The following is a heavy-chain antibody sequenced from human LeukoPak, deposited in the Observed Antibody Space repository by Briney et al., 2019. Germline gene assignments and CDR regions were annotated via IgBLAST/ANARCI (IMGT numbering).Heavy chain of an antibody. CDR3: ARPNEYSSSWYLRSFDAFDI. D-gene: IGHD6-13*01. CDR1: GYTFTSYA. J-gene: IGHJ3*02. Sequence: ASVKVSCKASGYTFTSYAMNWVRQAPGQGLEWMGWINTNTGNPTYAQGFTGRFVFSLDTSVSTAYLQISSLKAEDTAVYYCARPNEYSSSWYLRSFDAFDIWGQGTMVTVSS. CDR2: INTNTGNP. V-gene: IGHV7-4-1*02.